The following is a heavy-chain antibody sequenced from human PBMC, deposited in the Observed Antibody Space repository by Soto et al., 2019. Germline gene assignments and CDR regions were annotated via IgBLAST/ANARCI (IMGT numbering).Heavy chain of an antibody. D-gene: IGHD3-22*01. CDR2: IYHGGST. CDR3: ARVGPWVPYYYDSSPYTFENWFDP. Sequence: SETLSLTCTVSGGSISSSSYYWGWLRQPPGKGLEWIGSIYHGGSTYYNPSLNSRVTSSIDMTNNHVSLILNSVTAADTAVYYCARVGPWVPYYYDSSPYTFENWFDPWGQGTLVTVSS. CDR1: GGSISSSSYY. J-gene: IGHJ5*02. V-gene: IGHV4-39*02.